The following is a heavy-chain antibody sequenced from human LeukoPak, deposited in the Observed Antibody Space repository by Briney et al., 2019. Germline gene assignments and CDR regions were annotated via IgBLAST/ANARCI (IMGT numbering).Heavy chain of an antibody. CDR2: ISSSSSYI. CDR3: ARDLGYSGRNYFDY. V-gene: IGHV3-21*01. Sequence: GGSLRLSCTTSGFNFRAYWMGWVRQAPGKGLEWVSSISSSSSYIYYADSVKGRFTISRDNAKNSLYLQMNSLRAEDTAVYYCARDLGYSGRNYFDYWGQGTLVTVSS. J-gene: IGHJ4*02. CDR1: GFNFRAYW. D-gene: IGHD1-26*01.